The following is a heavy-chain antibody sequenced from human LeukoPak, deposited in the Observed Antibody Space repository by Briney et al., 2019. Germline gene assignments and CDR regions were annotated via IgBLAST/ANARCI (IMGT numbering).Heavy chain of an antibody. J-gene: IGHJ4*02. D-gene: IGHD1-1*01. CDR1: GYSISSGYY. V-gene: IGHV4-38-2*01. Sequence: MSSETLSLTCAVSGYSISSGYYWGWIRQPPGKGLEWIGSIYHSGTTYYNPSLKNRVTISVDTSKNQFSLKLTSVTAADSAIYYCARLVPTTGYFDSWGQGTLVTVSS. CDR2: IYHSGTT. CDR3: ARLVPTTGYFDS.